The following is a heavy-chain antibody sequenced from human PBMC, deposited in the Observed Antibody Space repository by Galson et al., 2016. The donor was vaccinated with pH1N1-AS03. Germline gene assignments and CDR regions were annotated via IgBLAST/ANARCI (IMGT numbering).Heavy chain of an antibody. Sequence: SETLSLTCAVYGGAFSGYLWTWIRQAPGKGLEWIGEMKDSGTTNYNPSLKSRVVISLDTSKRQFSLNLTSMTAADTAVYYCARGATDYSVSSGNYWRRGASWDYWGQGILVAVSS. CDR1: GGAFSGYL. D-gene: IGHD4-23*01. J-gene: IGHJ4*02. CDR2: MKDSGTT. V-gene: IGHV4-34*01. CDR3: ARGATDYSVSSGNYWRRGASWDY.